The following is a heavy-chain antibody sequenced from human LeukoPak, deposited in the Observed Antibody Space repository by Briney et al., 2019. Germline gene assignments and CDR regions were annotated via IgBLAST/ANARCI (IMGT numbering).Heavy chain of an antibody. Sequence: SVKVSCKASGGTFSSYAISWVRQAPGQGREWMGRIIPIFGIANYAQKFQGRVTITADKSTSTAYMELSRLRSEDTAVYYCARDKGGSYSSGWNGYNWFDPWGQGTLVTVSS. V-gene: IGHV1-69*04. CDR3: ARDKGGSYSSGWNGYNWFDP. CDR1: GGTFSSYA. J-gene: IGHJ5*02. CDR2: IIPIFGIA. D-gene: IGHD6-19*01.